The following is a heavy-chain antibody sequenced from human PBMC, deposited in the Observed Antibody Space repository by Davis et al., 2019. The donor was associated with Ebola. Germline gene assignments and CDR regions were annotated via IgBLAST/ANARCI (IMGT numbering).Heavy chain of an antibody. CDR1: GFTFSSYA. CDR2: ISGSGGST. Sequence: GESLKISCAASGFTFSSYAMSWVRQAPGKGLEWVSAISGSGGSTYYADSVKGRFTISRDNSKNTLYLQMNSLRAEDTAVYYCAKGDYDSSGYTDAFDIWGQGTMVTVSS. J-gene: IGHJ3*02. V-gene: IGHV3-23*01. D-gene: IGHD3-22*01. CDR3: AKGDYDSSGYTDAFDI.